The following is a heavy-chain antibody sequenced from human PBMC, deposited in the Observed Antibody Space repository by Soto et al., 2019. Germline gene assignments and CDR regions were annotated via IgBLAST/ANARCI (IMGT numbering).Heavy chain of an antibody. J-gene: IGHJ5*02. CDR2: IYHSGST. D-gene: IGHD7-27*01. CDR1: GGSIRVTDYF. Sequence: PSETLYRTCTVSGGSIRVTDYFWGWIRQPPGKALEWIASIYHSGSTYYNPSLKSRVTMSVDTSNNQFALTLNSVTAADTAVYLCSRDSGWLDPWSQGTLVTVYS. CDR3: SRDSGWLDP. V-gene: IGHV4-39*01.